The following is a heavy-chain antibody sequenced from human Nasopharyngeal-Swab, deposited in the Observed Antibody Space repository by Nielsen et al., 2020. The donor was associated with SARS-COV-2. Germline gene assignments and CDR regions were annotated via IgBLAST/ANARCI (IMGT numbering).Heavy chain of an antibody. CDR2: IYHSGST. D-gene: IGHD3-3*01. V-gene: IGHV4-4*02. Sequence: WIRQPQGKGLEWIGEIYHSGSTNYNPSLKSRVTISVDKSKNQFSLKLSSVTAADTAVYYCSGDFWSGYPDAFDIWGQGTMVTVSS. CDR3: SGDFWSGYPDAFDI. J-gene: IGHJ3*02.